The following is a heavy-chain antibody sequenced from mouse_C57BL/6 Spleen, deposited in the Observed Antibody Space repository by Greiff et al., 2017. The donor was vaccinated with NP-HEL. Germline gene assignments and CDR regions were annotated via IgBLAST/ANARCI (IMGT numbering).Heavy chain of an antibody. Sequence: VKLQQPGAELVKPGASVKLSCKASGYTFTSYWMHWVKQRPGRGLEWIGRIDPNSGGTKYNEKFKSKATLTVDKPSSTAYMQLSSLTSEDSAVYYCARSRWAYAMDYWGQGTSVTVSS. CDR3: ARSRWAYAMDY. J-gene: IGHJ4*01. V-gene: IGHV1-72*01. CDR2: IDPNSGGT. D-gene: IGHD4-1*01. CDR1: GYTFTSYW.